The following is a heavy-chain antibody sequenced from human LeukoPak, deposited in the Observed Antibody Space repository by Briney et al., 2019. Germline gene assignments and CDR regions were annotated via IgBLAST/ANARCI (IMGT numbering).Heavy chain of an antibody. CDR3: AKDRLAVAGRSTLDY. CDR1: GFTFSSYG. D-gene: IGHD6-19*01. V-gene: IGHV3-30*18. Sequence: HPGRSLRLSCAASGFTFSSYGMHWVRQAPGKGLEWVAVISYDGSNKYYADSVKGRFTISRDNSKNTLYLQMNSLRAEDTAVYYCAKDRLAVAGRSTLDYWGQGTLVTVSS. CDR2: ISYDGSNK. J-gene: IGHJ4*02.